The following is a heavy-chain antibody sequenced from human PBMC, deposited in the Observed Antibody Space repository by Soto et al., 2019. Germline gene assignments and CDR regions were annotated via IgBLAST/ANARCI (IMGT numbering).Heavy chain of an antibody. J-gene: IGHJ4*02. D-gene: IGHD2-15*01. CDR2: IYYDGSGS. CDR3: VRDDCSGGSCYAGY. Sequence: PGGSLRLSCEASGFTFRNYGFHWVRQAPGKGLEWVAVIYYDGSGSDYEDSVKGRFTLSRDISTSTLFLQMNSLRAEDTAVYYCVRDDCSGGSCYAGYWGQGTLVTVSS. CDR1: GFTFRNYG. V-gene: IGHV3-33*02.